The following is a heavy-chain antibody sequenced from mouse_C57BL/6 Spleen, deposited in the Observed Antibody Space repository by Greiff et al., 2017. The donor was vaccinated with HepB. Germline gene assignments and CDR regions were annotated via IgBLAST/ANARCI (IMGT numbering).Heavy chain of an antibody. Sequence: QVQLKESGAELVMPGASVKLSCKASGYTFTSYWMHWVKQRPGQGLEWIGEIDPSDSYTNYNQKFKGKSTLTVDKSSSTAYMQLSSLTSEDSAVYYCARRDYGSLDYWGQGTTLTVSS. CDR1: GYTFTSYW. CDR2: IDPSDSYT. CDR3: ARRDYGSLDY. V-gene: IGHV1-69*01. D-gene: IGHD1-1*01. J-gene: IGHJ2*01.